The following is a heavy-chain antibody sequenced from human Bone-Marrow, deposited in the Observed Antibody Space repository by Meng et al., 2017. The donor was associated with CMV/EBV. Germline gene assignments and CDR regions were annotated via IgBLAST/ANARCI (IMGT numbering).Heavy chain of an antibody. Sequence: ASVKVSCKASGYTFTSYGISWVRQAPGQGLEWMGWISAYNGNTNYAQKLQGRVTITRDTSTSTVYLELSSLKSEDTAVYYCARDKPIVVDPEDFFDYWGQGILVTVSS. V-gene: IGHV1-18*01. CDR1: GYTFTSYG. CDR2: ISAYNGNT. D-gene: IGHD2-15*01. J-gene: IGHJ4*02. CDR3: ARDKPIVVDPEDFFDY.